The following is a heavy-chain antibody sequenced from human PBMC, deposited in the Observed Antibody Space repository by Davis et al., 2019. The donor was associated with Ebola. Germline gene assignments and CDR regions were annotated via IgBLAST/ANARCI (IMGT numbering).Heavy chain of an antibody. Sequence: GESLKIPCAASGFTFNTFALSWVRQAPGNGLEWVSCISSSSNYIYYADSVKGRFTVSRDNAKNSLYLQMNSLRGEDTAFYYCAKGRTIPLALDFWGRGTLVTVSS. CDR2: ISSSSNYI. D-gene: IGHD2-2*02. V-gene: IGHV3-21*04. CDR3: AKGRTIPLALDF. J-gene: IGHJ4*02. CDR1: GFTFNTFA.